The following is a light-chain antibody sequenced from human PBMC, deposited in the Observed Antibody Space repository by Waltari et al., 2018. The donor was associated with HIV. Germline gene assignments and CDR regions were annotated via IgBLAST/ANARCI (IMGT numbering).Light chain of an antibody. CDR1: SSDIGAFNY. V-gene: IGLV2-14*01. CDR2: HVS. Sequence: SALPPPASVSASPGQSLTISCTGPSSDIGAFNYVSWYQQYQGKAPKLMIYHVSNRPSGVSTRFSGSKSGNTASLTISGLQAEDEADYYCSSYTVPGTLFGTGTRVTVL. CDR3: SSYTVPGTL. J-gene: IGLJ1*01.